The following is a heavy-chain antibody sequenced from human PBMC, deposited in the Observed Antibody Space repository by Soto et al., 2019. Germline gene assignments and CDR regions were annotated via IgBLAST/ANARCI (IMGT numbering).Heavy chain of an antibody. CDR2: ISWNSGSI. Sequence: PGGSLRLSCAASGFTFDDYAMHWVRQAPGKGLEWVSGISWNSGSIGYADSVKGRFTISRDNAKNSLYLQMNSLRAEDTALYYCAKAVVVAATLDYFDYRGQGTLVTVSS. D-gene: IGHD2-15*01. J-gene: IGHJ4*02. CDR3: AKAVVVAATLDYFDY. CDR1: GFTFDDYA. V-gene: IGHV3-9*01.